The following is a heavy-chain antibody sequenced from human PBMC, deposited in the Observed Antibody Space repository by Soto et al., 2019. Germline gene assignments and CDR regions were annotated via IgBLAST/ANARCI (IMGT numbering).Heavy chain of an antibody. Sequence: QLQLQESGPGLVKPSETLSLTCTVSGGSISSSCYYCGWIRQPPGKRLEWIGSIYYSGSTYYNPSLKSRVTISVDTSKNQFSLKLSSVTAADTAVYYCASHDYGDLYYFDYWGQGTLVTVSS. V-gene: IGHV4-39*01. D-gene: IGHD4-17*01. CDR3: ASHDYGDLYYFDY. J-gene: IGHJ4*02. CDR1: GGSISSSCYY. CDR2: IYYSGST.